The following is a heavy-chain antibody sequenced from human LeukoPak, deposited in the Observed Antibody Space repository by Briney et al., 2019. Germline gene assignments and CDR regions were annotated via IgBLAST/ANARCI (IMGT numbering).Heavy chain of an antibody. CDR3: ARGPVRYGDNWFDP. Sequence: GASVKVSCKASGYTFTGYYMHWVRQAPGQGLEWMGWFNPNSGGTNYAQKFQGWVTMTRDTSISTAYMELSRLRSDDTAVYYCARGPVRYGDNWFDPWGQGTLVTVSS. CDR2: FNPNSGGT. J-gene: IGHJ5*02. D-gene: IGHD4-17*01. V-gene: IGHV1-2*04. CDR1: GYTFTGYY.